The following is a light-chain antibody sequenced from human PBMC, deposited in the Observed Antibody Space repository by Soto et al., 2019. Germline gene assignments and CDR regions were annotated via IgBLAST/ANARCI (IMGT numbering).Light chain of an antibody. CDR1: SGHSRYA. CDR3: QTWDTGIVV. Sequence: QLVLTQSPSASASLGASVKLTCTLSSGHSRYAIAWHQQQPEKGPRYLMKVNSDGSHRKGDGIPDRFSGSSSGAERYLTISGLQSEDEADYYCQTWDTGIVVFGGGTQLTVL. J-gene: IGLJ2*01. CDR2: VNSDGSH. V-gene: IGLV4-69*01.